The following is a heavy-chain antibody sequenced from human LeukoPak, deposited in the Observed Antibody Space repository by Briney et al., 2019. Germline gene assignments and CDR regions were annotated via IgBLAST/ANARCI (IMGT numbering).Heavy chain of an antibody. CDR3: INY. Sequence: PGGSLRLSCAASGFTFDDYAMHWVRQAPGKGLEWVSGISWNSGSIGYADSVKGRFIFSRDNAKNSLYLQMNSLRAEDTALLYSINYWGQGTLVTVSS. CDR1: GFTFDDYA. D-gene: IGHD6-13*01. J-gene: IGHJ4*02. V-gene: IGHV3-9*01. CDR2: ISWNSGSI.